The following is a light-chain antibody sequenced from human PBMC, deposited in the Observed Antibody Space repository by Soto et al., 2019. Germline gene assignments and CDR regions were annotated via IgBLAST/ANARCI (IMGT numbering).Light chain of an antibody. CDR2: AAS. J-gene: IGKJ1*01. V-gene: IGKV1-9*01. CDR3: QQYYSYPWT. CDR1: QGISSY. Sequence: DIQLTQSPSFLSASVGDRVTITCRASQGISSYLAWYQQKPGKAPKLLIYAASTLQSGVPSRFSGSGSGTDFTLTISCLQSEDFATYYCQQYYSYPWTFGQGTKV.